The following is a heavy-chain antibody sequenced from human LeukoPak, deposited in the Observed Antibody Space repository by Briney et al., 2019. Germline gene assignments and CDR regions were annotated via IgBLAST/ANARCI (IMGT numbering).Heavy chain of an antibody. CDR1: GFTFSSYS. J-gene: IGHJ4*02. CDR2: ISSSSSTI. V-gene: IGHV3-48*01. D-gene: IGHD3-10*01. CDR3: ARALLWFGELVDY. Sequence: PGGSLRLSCAASGFTFSSYSMNWVRQAPGKGLEWVSYISSSSSTIYYADSVKGRFTISRDNAKNSLYLQMNSLRAEDTAVYYCARALLWFGELVDYWGQGTLVTVSS.